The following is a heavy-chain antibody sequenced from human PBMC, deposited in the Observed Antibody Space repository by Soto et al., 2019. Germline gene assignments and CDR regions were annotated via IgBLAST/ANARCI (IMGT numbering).Heavy chain of an antibody. Sequence: SETLSLTCAVYGGSFSGYYWSWIRQPPGKGLAWIGEINHSGSTNYNPSLKSRVTISVDTSKNQFSLKLSSVTAADTAVYYCARQGHLYDILTGIRWADAFDIWGQGTMVTVSS. V-gene: IGHV4-34*01. CDR1: GGSFSGYY. J-gene: IGHJ3*02. CDR2: INHSGST. D-gene: IGHD3-9*01. CDR3: ARQGHLYDILTGIRWADAFDI.